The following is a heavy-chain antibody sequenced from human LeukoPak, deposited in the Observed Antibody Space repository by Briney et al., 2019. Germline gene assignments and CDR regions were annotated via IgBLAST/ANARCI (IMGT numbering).Heavy chain of an antibody. CDR1: GFTFSSYS. CDR2: ISSSSSTI. Sequence: GGSLRLSCAASGFTFSSYSMNWVRQAPGKGLEWVSYISSSSSTIYYADSVKGRFTISRDNAKNSLYLQMNSLRAEDTALYYCAKASSLAVAGSYFDYWGQGTLVTVSS. J-gene: IGHJ4*02. V-gene: IGHV3-48*04. D-gene: IGHD6-19*01. CDR3: AKASSLAVAGSYFDY.